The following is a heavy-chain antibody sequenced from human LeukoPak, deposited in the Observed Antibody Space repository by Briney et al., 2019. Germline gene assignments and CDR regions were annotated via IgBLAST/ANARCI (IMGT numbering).Heavy chain of an antibody. J-gene: IGHJ2*01. Sequence: SETLSLTCSFNGRAFTYYYWTWIRQPPGKGLEWIGEIHHSGSFKYSPSLKTRVTLSLDTSNNQFFLKLKSVTAADTAVYYCARGDGVLATIGTGSSFFDLWGRGTLVTVSS. D-gene: IGHD5-24*01. CDR3: ARGDGVLATIGTGSSFFDL. V-gene: IGHV4-34*01. CDR2: IHHSGSF. CDR1: GRAFTYYY.